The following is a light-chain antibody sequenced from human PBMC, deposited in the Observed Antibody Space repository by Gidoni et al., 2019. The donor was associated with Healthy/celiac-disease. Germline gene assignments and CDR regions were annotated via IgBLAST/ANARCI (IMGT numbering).Light chain of an antibody. CDR3: QQSYSTIT. CDR1: QSISSY. CDR2: AAS. Sequence: DIQMTPPPSSLSASVGDRVTITCRASQSISSYLNWYQQKPGKAPKLLIYAASSLQSGVPSRFSGSGSGTDFTLTISSLQPEDFATYYCQQSYSTITFGQXTRLEIK. J-gene: IGKJ5*01. V-gene: IGKV1-39*01.